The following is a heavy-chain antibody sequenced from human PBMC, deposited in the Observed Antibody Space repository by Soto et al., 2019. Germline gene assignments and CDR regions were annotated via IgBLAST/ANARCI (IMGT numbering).Heavy chain of an antibody. V-gene: IGHV1-3*01. D-gene: IGHD3-3*01. CDR3: ARDRGKLQFLEWANWFDP. J-gene: IGHJ5*02. CDR2: INAGNGNT. Sequence: QVQLVQSGAEVKKPGASVKVSCKASGYTFTSYAMHWVRQAPGQRLEWMGWINAGNGNTKYSQKFQGRVTITRDTSASTAYMELSRLRSEDTAVYYCARDRGKLQFLEWANWFDPWGQGTLVTVSS. CDR1: GYTFTSYA.